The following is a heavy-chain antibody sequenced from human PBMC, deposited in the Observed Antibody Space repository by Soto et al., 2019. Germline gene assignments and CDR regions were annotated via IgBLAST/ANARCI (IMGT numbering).Heavy chain of an antibody. D-gene: IGHD6-19*01. J-gene: IGHJ5*02. CDR2: IKQDGSEK. CDR1: GFTFSSYW. CDR3: ARCIAVAGLNWFDP. V-gene: IGHV3-7*03. Sequence: GGSLRLSCAASGFTFSSYWMSWVRQAPGKGLEWVANIKQDGSEKYYVDSVKGRFTISRDNAKNSLYLQMNSLRAEDTAVYYCARCIAVAGLNWFDPWGQGTLVTVSS.